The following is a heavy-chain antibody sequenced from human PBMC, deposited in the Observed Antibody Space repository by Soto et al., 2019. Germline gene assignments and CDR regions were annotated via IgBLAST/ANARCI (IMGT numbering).Heavy chain of an antibody. V-gene: IGHV1-69*01. J-gene: IGHJ4*02. Sequence: QVQLVQSGAEVKKPGSSVKVSCKASGGTFSSYAISWVRQAPGQGLEWMGGIIPIFGTANYAQKFQGRVTITADESTSTADMERSRLRCEDTAVYYCARGGSSSGGADYWGQGTLVTVSS. D-gene: IGHD6-6*01. CDR3: ARGGSSSGGADY. CDR2: IIPIFGTA. CDR1: GGTFSSYA.